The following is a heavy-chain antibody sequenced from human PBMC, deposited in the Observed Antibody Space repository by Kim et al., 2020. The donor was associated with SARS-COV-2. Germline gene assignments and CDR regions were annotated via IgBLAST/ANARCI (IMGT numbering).Heavy chain of an antibody. CDR2: INHSGST. CDR1: GGSFSGYY. V-gene: IGHV4-34*01. CDR3: ALDPITMVRGVHPPLPGEVPGFQH. Sequence: SETLSLTCAVYGGSFSGYYWSWIRQPPGKGLEWIGEINHSGSTNYNPSLKSRVTISVDTSKNQFSLKLSSVTAADTAVYYCALDPITMVRGVHPPLPGEVPGFQHWGQGTLVTVSS. D-gene: IGHD3-10*01. J-gene: IGHJ1*01.